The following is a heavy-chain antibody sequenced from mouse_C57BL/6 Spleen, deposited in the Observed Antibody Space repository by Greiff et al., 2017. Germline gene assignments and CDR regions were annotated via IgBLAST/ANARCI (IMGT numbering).Heavy chain of an antibody. Sequence: QVQLKQSGAELVKPGASVKISCKASGYAFSSYWMNWVKQRPGKGLEWIGQIYPGDGDTNYNGKFKGKATLTADKSSSTAYMQLSSLTSEDSAVYFCARGGASPYYYGSMDYWGQGTSVTVSS. CDR2: IYPGDGDT. J-gene: IGHJ4*01. CDR3: ARGGASPYYYGSMDY. V-gene: IGHV1-80*01. CDR1: GYAFSSYW. D-gene: IGHD1-1*01.